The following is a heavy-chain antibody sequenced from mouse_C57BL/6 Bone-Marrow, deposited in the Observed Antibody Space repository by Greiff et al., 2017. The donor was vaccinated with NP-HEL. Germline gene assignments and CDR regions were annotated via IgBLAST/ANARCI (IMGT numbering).Heavy chain of an antibody. CDR2: IWTGGGT. Sequence: VMLVESGPGLVAPSQSLSITCTVSGFSLTSYAISWVRQPPGKGLEWLGVIWTGGGTNYNSALKSRLSISKDNSKSQVFLKMNSLQTDDTARYYCARSGGSYYYGSSLYWYFDVWGTGTTVTVSS. D-gene: IGHD1-1*01. CDR3: ARSGGSYYYGSSLYWYFDV. J-gene: IGHJ1*03. CDR1: GFSLTSYA. V-gene: IGHV2-9-1*01.